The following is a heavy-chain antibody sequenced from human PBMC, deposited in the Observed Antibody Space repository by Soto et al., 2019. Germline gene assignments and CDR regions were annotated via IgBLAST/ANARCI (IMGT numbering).Heavy chain of an antibody. CDR1: GFTFSSYA. CDR3: ARFVYSSSRYPGY. D-gene: IGHD6-13*01. V-gene: IGHV3-30-3*01. J-gene: IGHJ4*02. CDR2: ISYDGSNN. Sequence: QVQLVESGGGVVQPGRSLRLSCAASGFTFSSYAMHWVRQAPGKGLEWVAVISYDGSNNYYADSVKGRFTISRDNSKNTLYLQMNSLRAEDTAVYYCARFVYSSSRYPGYWGQGTLVTVSS.